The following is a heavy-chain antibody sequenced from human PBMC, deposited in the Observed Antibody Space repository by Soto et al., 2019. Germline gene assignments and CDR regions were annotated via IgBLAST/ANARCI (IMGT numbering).Heavy chain of an antibody. D-gene: IGHD5-18*01. CDR3: ARHRYSYGVYYFDY. CDR1: GDSISSSSYY. V-gene: IGHV4-39*01. CDR2: IYYSGST. J-gene: IGHJ4*02. Sequence: SETLSLTCTVSGDSISSSSYYWGWIRQPPGKGLEWIGSIYYSGSTYYNPSLKSRVTISVDTSKNQFSLKLSSVTAADTAVYYCARHRYSYGVYYFDYWGQGTLVTVSS.